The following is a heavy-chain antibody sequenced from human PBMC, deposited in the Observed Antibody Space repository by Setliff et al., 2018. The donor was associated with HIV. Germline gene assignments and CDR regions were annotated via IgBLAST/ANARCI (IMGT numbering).Heavy chain of an antibody. V-gene: IGHV3-15*01. CDR1: GFTFSNAW. Sequence: PGGSLRLSCAAAGFTFSNAWMTWVRQAPGKGLEWVARIRNKKNGGTTYYAAPVEGRCTISRDDSKSTLSLQMNSLKTEDTAIYYCTTDLGSGRFSWNNNWGQGTLVTVSS. D-gene: IGHD1-26*01. J-gene: IGHJ4*02. CDR2: IRNKKNGGTT. CDR3: TTDLGSGRFSWNNN.